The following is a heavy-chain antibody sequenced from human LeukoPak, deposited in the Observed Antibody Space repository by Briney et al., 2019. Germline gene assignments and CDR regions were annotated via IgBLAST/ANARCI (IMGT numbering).Heavy chain of an antibody. Sequence: SVKVSCKASGGTFSSYAISWVRQAPGQGLEWMGRIIPILGIANYAQKFQGRVTITADKSTSTAYMELSSLRSEDTAVYYYARGGGNPPPSTYYGMDVWGQGTTVTVSS. CDR3: ARGGGNPPPSTYYGMDV. CDR2: IIPILGIA. CDR1: GGTFSSYA. J-gene: IGHJ6*02. D-gene: IGHD2-15*01. V-gene: IGHV1-69*04.